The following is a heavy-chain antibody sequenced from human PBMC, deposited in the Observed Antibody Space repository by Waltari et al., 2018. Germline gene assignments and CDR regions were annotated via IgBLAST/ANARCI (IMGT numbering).Heavy chain of an antibody. J-gene: IGHJ5*02. CDR1: GYTFTAPD. D-gene: IGHD2-15*01. CDR3: TRRRAGAATPNNWLEP. Sequence: QVQLVQSGAGVERPGASMKVSCTASGYTFTAPDITWVRQAPGQGLEWMGWMNPNSGNTGYAPKFQGRVTMTRDTSRTTAYMELSSLRSEDTAVYYCTRRRAGAATPNNWLEPWGQGTLVIVSS. CDR2: MNPNSGNT. V-gene: IGHV1-8*01.